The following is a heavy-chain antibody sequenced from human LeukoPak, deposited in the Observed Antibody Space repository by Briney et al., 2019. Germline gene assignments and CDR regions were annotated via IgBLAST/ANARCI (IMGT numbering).Heavy chain of an antibody. CDR1: GGSISSYY. Sequence: PSETLSLTCTASGGSISSYYWSWIRQPAGKGLEWIGRIYTSGSTNYNPSLKSRLTMSVDTSKNQFSLKLSSVTAADTAVYYCARVSSGWTISGYYYGMDVWGQGTTVTGSS. V-gene: IGHV4-4*07. J-gene: IGHJ6*02. CDR3: ARVSSGWTISGYYYGMDV. CDR2: IYTSGST. D-gene: IGHD6-19*01.